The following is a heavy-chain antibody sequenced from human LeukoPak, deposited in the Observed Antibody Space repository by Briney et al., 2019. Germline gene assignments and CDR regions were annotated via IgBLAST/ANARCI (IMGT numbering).Heavy chain of an antibody. Sequence: SETLSLTCAVYGGSFSGYYWSWLRQPPGKGLEWTGEINHSGTTNYNPSLKSRVTISVDTPKNQFSLKLSSVTAADTAVYYCAKLNLYYYGSGSYYPYYYYGMDVWGKGTTVTVSS. CDR1: GGSFSGYY. D-gene: IGHD3-10*01. V-gene: IGHV4-34*01. CDR3: AKLNLYYYGSGSYYPYYYYGMDV. J-gene: IGHJ6*04. CDR2: INHSGTT.